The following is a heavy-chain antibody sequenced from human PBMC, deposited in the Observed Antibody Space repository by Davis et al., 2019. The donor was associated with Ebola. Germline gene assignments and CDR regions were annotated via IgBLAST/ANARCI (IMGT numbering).Heavy chain of an antibody. CDR2: IYHSGST. CDR1: GDSINSDW. D-gene: IGHD2-2*01. CDR3: ATSQDCSSTSCDNWFDP. Sequence: MPGGSLRLSCAVSGDSINSDWWIWVRQPPGKGLEWIGEIYHSGSTNYNPSLKSRLTISLDKSKNQFSLRLTSVTAADTAVYYCATSQDCSSTSCDNWFDPWGQGTLVTVSS. J-gene: IGHJ5*02. V-gene: IGHV4-4*02.